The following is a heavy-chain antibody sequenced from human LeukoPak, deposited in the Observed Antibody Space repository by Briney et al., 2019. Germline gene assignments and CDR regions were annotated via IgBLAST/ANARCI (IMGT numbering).Heavy chain of an antibody. CDR1: GFTFSSYG. J-gene: IGHJ6*03. CDR3: TIQSLRSLDMDV. CDR2: IRYDGSNK. V-gene: IGHV3-30*02. D-gene: IGHD3-3*01. Sequence: GGALRLSCAASGFTFSSYGMHWVRQAPGKGLEGVAFIRYDGSNKYYADSVKGRFTISRDNSKNTLYLQMNSLRAEDTAVYYCTIQSLRSLDMDVWGKGTTVTVSS.